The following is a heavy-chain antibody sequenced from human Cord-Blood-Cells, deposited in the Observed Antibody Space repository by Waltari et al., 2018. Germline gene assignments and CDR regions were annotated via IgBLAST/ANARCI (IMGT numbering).Heavy chain of an antibody. CDR1: GGSISSSHW. CDR2: IYHSGST. CDR3: GRGNYRGYYDACDS. V-gene: IGHV4-4*02. D-gene: IGHD5-12*01. Sequence: QVQLQESGPGLVMPSGTLSLTCAVSGGSISSSHWWRWVRQPPGKGLEWIGEIYHSGSTNYAPALKGRVTISVDKSKSQFSLELGSVTAAVTAVYYCGRGNYRGYYDACDSWGQGTMVTVSS. J-gene: IGHJ3*02.